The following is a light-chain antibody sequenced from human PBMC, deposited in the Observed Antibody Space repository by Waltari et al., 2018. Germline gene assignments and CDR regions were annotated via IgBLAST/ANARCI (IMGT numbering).Light chain of an antibody. CDR3: HQYYSSPWT. J-gene: IGKJ1*01. CDR2: WAS. CDR1: QNLCDDSSNKNY. Sequence: DIVMTQAPDSLAGALGEKATISSTSSQNLCDDSSNKNYVACYQQKPVLPPKLLIFWASTLHSWISDRFSGSGSGTHFTLTISDVQAEDVAVYYCHQYYSSPWTFGQGTKVGIK. V-gene: IGKV4-1*01.